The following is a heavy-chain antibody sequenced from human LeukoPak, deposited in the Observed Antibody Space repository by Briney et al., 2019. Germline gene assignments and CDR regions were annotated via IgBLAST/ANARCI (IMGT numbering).Heavy chain of an antibody. D-gene: IGHD6-13*01. CDR1: GFTFSSYS. Sequence: GGSLRLSCAASGFTFSSYSMNWVRQAPGKGLQWVSSISSSNSRIFYEDSVKGRFTISRDNAKNSLYLQMNSLRAEDTAVYYCASGRTAASGQDFDYWGQGMLITVSS. V-gene: IGHV3-21*01. J-gene: IGHJ4*02. CDR2: ISSSNSRI. CDR3: ASGRTAASGQDFDY.